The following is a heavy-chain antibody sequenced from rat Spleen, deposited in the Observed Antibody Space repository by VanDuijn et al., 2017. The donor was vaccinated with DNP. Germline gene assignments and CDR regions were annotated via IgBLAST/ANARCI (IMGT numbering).Heavy chain of an antibody. Sequence: EVHLVESGGALVQPGRSLKLSCTASGFTFSDYDMAWVRQAPTKGLEWVASISPRGDTTFYRESIQGRFTVSRNNAESSLYLQMDSLKSEDTATYYCARRTVPPFDNWGQGVMVTVSS. J-gene: IGHJ2*01. V-gene: IGHV5-25*01. D-gene: IGHD3-1*01. CDR2: ISPRGDTT. CDR3: ARRTVPPFDN. CDR1: GFTFSDYD.